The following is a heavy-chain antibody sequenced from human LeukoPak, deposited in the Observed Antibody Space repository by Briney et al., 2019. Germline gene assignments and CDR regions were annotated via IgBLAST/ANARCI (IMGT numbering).Heavy chain of an antibody. J-gene: IGHJ4*02. Sequence: GGSLRLSCAASGFTFSSYGMHWVRQAPGKGLEWVAVISYDGSNKYYADSVKGRFTISRDNSKNTLYLQMNSLRAEDTAVYYCAKEGIGWKQWLVTYYFDYWGQGTLVTVSS. CDR1: GFTFSSYG. CDR3: AKEGIGWKQWLVTYYFDY. CDR2: ISYDGSNK. D-gene: IGHD6-19*01. V-gene: IGHV3-30*18.